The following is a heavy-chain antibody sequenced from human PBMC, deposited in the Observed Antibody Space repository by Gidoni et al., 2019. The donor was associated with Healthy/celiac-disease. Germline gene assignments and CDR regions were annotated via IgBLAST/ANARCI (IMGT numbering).Heavy chain of an antibody. D-gene: IGHD2-2*01. V-gene: IGHV3-23*01. CDR2: LSGSGGST. CDR3: AKRGEYQLLSDAFDI. J-gene: IGHJ3*02. Sequence: EVQRLESGGGLVQPGGSLRLSCAASGFTFSSYAMSWVRQAPGKGLEWVSALSGSGGSTYYADSVKGRFTISRDNSKNTLYLQMNSLRAEETAVYYCAKRGEYQLLSDAFDIWGQGTMVTVSS. CDR1: GFTFSSYA.